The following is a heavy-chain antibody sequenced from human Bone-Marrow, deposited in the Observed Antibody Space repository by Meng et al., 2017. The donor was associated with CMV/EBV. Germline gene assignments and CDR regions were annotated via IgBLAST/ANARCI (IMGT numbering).Heavy chain of an antibody. J-gene: IGHJ5*02. Sequence: GESLKISCAASGFTFSSYSMNWVRQAPEKGLEWVSSISSSSSYIYYADSVKGRFTISRDNAKNSLYLQMNSLRAEDTAVYYCARELADYSSSWYLVNWFDPWGQGTLVTVSS. CDR2: ISSSSSYI. V-gene: IGHV3-21*01. CDR1: GFTFSSYS. CDR3: ARELADYSSSWYLVNWFDP. D-gene: IGHD6-13*01.